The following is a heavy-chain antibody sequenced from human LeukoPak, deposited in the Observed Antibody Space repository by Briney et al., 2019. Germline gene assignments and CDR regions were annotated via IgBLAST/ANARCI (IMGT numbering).Heavy chain of an antibody. V-gene: IGHV3-66*01. J-gene: IGHJ6*02. D-gene: IGHD3-10*01. CDR2: IYSGGST. CDR3: ARDTYYYGSGSYSYYYYGMDV. CDR1: GFTVSSNY. Sequence: GGSLRLSCAASGFTVSSNYMSWVRQAPGKGLEWVSVIYSGGSTYYADSVKGRFTISRDNFKNTLYLQMNSLRAEDTAVYYCARDTYYYGSGSYSYYYYGMDVWGQGTTVTVSS.